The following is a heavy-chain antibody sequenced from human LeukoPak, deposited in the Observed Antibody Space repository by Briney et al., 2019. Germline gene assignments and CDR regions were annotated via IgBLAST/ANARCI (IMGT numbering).Heavy chain of an antibody. CDR2: IYTSGST. J-gene: IGHJ3*02. CDR3: ARSGRFRYGNHAAFDI. D-gene: IGHD5-18*01. Sequence: PSETLSLTCTVSGGSISSYYWSWIRQPAGKGLEWIGRIYTSGSTNYNPSLKSRVTMSVDTSKNQFSLKLSSVTAADTAVYYCARSGRFRYGNHAAFDIWGQGTMVTVSS. V-gene: IGHV4-4*07. CDR1: GGSISSYY.